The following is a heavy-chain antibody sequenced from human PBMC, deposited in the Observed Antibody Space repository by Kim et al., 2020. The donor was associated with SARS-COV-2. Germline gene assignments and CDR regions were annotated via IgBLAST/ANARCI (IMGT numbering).Heavy chain of an antibody. Sequence: SETLSLTCTVSGYSISSGYYWGWIRQPPGKGLEWIGSIYHSGSTYYNPSLKSRVTISVDTSKNQFSLKLSSVTAADTAVYYCARDPHYYDSSGYYKNDN. D-gene: IGHD3-22*01. J-gene: IGHJ5*01. V-gene: IGHV4-38-2*02. CDR1: GYSISSGYY. CDR2: IYHSGST. CDR3: ARDPHYYDSSGYYKNDN.